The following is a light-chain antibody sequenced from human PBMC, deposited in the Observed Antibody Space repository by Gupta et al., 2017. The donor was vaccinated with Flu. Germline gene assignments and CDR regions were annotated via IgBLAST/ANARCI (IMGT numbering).Light chain of an antibody. Sequence: EVVLTQSPATLSLSPGERATLSCRASQSMSSYLAWYQQRPGQYPRLLIYDASNRATGIPARFSGSGSGTDFTLSISSLEPEDFAVYYCQQRMKSPITFGQGTRLQIK. CDR3: QQRMKSPIT. CDR1: QSMSSY. J-gene: IGKJ5*01. CDR2: DAS. V-gene: IGKV3-11*01.